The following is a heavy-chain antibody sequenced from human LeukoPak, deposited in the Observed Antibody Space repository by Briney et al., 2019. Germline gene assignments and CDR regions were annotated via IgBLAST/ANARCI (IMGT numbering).Heavy chain of an antibody. CDR1: GYTFTGYY. CDR2: INPNSGGT. J-gene: IGHJ4*02. Sequence: ASVKVSCKASGYTFTGYYMHWVRQAPGQVLEWMGWINPNSGGTNYAQKFQGRVTMTRDTSISTAYMELSRLRSDDTAVYYCVFMITFGGVIVNDYWGQGTLVTVSS. D-gene: IGHD3-16*02. CDR3: VFMITFGGVIVNDY. V-gene: IGHV1-2*02.